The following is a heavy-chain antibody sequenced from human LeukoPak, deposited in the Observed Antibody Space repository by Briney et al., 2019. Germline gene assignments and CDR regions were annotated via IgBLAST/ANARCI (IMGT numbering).Heavy chain of an antibody. D-gene: IGHD3-22*01. CDR1: GGSISSSSYY. Sequence: SETLSLTCTVSGGSISSSSYYWGWIRQPPGKGLEWIGSIYYSGSTYYNPSLKSRVTISVDTSKNQFSLKLSSVTAADTAVYYCARDRYYYDSSGYFDGFDPWGQGTLVTVSS. CDR3: ARDRYYYDSSGYFDGFDP. V-gene: IGHV4-39*07. J-gene: IGHJ5*02. CDR2: IYYSGST.